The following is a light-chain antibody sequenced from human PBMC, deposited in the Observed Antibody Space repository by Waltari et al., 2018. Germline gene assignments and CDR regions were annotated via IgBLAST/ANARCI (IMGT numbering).Light chain of an antibody. J-gene: IGKJ4*01. Sequence: DIVLTQPPATLSSSPGERATLSCRASQSVSSYLAWYQQKPGQAPRLLIYDASNRATGIPARCRGSGSGTDFTLTISSLEPEDFAVYYCQQRSNWPPGDLTCGGGTKVEIK. V-gene: IGKV3-11*01. CDR2: DAS. CDR3: QQRSNWPPGDLT. CDR1: QSVSSY.